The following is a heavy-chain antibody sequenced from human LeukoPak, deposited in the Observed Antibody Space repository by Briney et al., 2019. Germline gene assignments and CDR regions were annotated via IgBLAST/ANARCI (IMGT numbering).Heavy chain of an antibody. CDR3: ARGGFGELSFRFDP. CDR1: GGSFSGYY. J-gene: IGHJ5*02. CDR2: INHSGTT. D-gene: IGHD3-10*01. V-gene: IGHV4-34*01. Sequence: SETLSLTCAVYGGSFSGYYWTWIRQPPGKGLEWIGEINHSGTTNYNPSLKSRVTISVDTSRDQFSLKLSSVTAADTAVYYCARGGFGELSFRFDPWGQGTLVTVSS.